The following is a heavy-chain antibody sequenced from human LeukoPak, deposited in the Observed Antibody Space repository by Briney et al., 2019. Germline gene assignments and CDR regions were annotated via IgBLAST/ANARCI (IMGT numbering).Heavy chain of an antibody. CDR1: GGSFSGYY. Sequence: PSETLSLTCAVYGGSFSGYYWSWIRQPPGKGLEWIGEINHSGSTNYNPSLKSRVTISVDTSKNQFSLKLSSVTAADTAVYYCARDPGIAAAGKDYWGQGTLVTVSS. CDR3: ARDPGIAAAGKDY. J-gene: IGHJ4*02. CDR2: INHSGST. D-gene: IGHD6-13*01. V-gene: IGHV4-34*01.